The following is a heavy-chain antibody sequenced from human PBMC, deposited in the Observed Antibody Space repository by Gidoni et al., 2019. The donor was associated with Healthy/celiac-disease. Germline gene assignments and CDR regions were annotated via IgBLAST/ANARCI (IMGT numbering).Heavy chain of an antibody. CDR1: GFTFSTYS. CDR2: ISRSSSYI. CDR3: ARGIAARSGIRRFFVY. V-gene: IGHV3-21*01. J-gene: IGHJ4*02. Sequence: EVQLVESGGGLVKPGGSLRLSCAASGFTFSTYSMNWVRQAPGKGLEWVSSISRSSSYIYYADSVKGRFTISRDNAKNSLYLQMNSLRAEDTAVYYCARGIAARSGIRRFFVYWGQGTLVTVSS. D-gene: IGHD6-6*01.